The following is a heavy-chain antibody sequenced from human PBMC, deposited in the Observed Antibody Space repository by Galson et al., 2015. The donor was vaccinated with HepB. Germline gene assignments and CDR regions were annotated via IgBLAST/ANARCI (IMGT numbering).Heavy chain of an antibody. CDR2: INAGNGNT. CDR3: ARGGRPHTYYYYGMDV. J-gene: IGHJ6*02. Sequence: SVKVSCKASGYTFTSYAMHWVRQAPGQRLEWMGWINAGNGNTKYSQKFQGRVTITRDTSASTAYMELSSLRSEDTAVYYCARGGRPHTYYYYGMDVWGQGTTVTVSS. CDR1: GYTFTSYA. D-gene: IGHD3-16*01. V-gene: IGHV1-3*01.